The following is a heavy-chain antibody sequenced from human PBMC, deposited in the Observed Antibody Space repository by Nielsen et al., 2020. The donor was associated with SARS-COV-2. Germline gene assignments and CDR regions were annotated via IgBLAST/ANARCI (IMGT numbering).Heavy chain of an antibody. CDR3: AKTGDYFDV. Sequence: GESLKISCAASGFTFNSYAMTWVRQAPGKGLEWVSGIVGSGGSTYYADSVKGRFTVSRDNSKNTLYLQMNSLRDEDTAVYYCAKTGDYFDVWGQGTTVTVSS. CDR2: IVGSGGST. D-gene: IGHD2/OR15-2a*01. CDR1: GFTFNSYA. J-gene: IGHJ6*02. V-gene: IGHV3-23*01.